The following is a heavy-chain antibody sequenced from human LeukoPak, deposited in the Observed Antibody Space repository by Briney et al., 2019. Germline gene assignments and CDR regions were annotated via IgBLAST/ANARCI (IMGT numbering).Heavy chain of an antibody. Sequence: RASVKVSCKASGYTFTGYYMHWVRQAPGQGLEWMGWINPNSGGTNYAQKFQGRVTMTRDTSISTAYMELSRLRSDDTAVYYCARAQMPGYSSGWHEDWFDPWGQGTLVTVSS. V-gene: IGHV1-2*02. CDR2: INPNSGGT. J-gene: IGHJ5*02. D-gene: IGHD6-19*01. CDR1: GYTFTGYY. CDR3: ARAQMPGYSSGWHEDWFDP.